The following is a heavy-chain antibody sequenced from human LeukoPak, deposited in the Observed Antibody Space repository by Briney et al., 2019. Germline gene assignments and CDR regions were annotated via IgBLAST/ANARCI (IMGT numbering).Heavy chain of an antibody. V-gene: IGHV4-59*12. CDR3: ARDVTVEYSSSSYFDY. J-gene: IGHJ4*02. D-gene: IGHD6-6*01. CDR1: GFTFSNAW. CDR2: IYYTGNT. Sequence: PGGSLRLSCAASGFTFSNAWMSWIRQPPGKGLEWVGYIYYTGNTNYNPSLESRVTISVDTSKNQFSLKLSSVTAADTAVYYCARDVTVEYSSSSYFDYWGQGTLVTVSS.